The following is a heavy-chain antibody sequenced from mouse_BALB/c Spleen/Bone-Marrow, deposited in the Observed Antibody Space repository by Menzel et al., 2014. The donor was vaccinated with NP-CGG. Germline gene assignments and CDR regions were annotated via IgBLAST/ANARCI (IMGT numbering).Heavy chain of an antibody. D-gene: IGHD1-1*01. J-gene: IGHJ2*01. CDR1: GFTFSSFG. Sequence: EVQLQESGGGLVQPGGSRKLSCAASGFTFSSFGMHWVRQAPEKGLEWVAYISSGSSTIYYGDTVMGRFTISRDNPKNTLFLQMTSLRSEDTATYYCVRSGSSSGYFDYWGQDTTLTVSS. CDR3: VRSGSSSGYFDY. CDR2: ISSGSSTI. V-gene: IGHV5-17*02.